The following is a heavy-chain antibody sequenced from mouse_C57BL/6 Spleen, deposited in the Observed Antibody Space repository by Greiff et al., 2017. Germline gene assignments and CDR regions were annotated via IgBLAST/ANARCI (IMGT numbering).Heavy chain of an antibody. CDR2: IDPEDGET. J-gene: IGHJ2*01. CDR1: GFNIKDYY. CDR3: AQTGTGDY. V-gene: IGHV14-2*01. D-gene: IGHD3-3*01. Sequence: EVQLQQSGAELVKPGASVKLSCTASGFNIKDYYMHWVKQRTEQGLEWIGRIDPEDGETEYAPKFQGKATITADTSSNTAYLQLSSLTSEDTAVYYCAQTGTGDYWGQGTTLTVSS.